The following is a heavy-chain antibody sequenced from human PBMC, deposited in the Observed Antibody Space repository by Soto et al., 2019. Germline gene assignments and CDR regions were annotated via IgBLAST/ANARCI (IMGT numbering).Heavy chain of an antibody. Sequence: LRLSCAASGFTFSSYSMNWVRQAPGKGLEWVSLVSFDSNYIYYADSVKGRFTISRDNAKNSVYLQMNSLRAEDTAVYYCARERGWQLYFDYWGQGALVTVSS. CDR3: ARERGWQLYFDY. CDR2: VSFDSNYI. V-gene: IGHV3-21*01. CDR1: GFTFSSYS. D-gene: IGHD6-13*01. J-gene: IGHJ4*02.